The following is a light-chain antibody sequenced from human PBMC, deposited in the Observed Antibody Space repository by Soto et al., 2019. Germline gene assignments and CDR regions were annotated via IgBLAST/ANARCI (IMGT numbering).Light chain of an antibody. J-gene: IGKJ2*01. CDR3: QQYGSSPYT. CDR2: AST. CDR1: QSVSSNH. V-gene: IGKV3-20*01. Sequence: EIVVTQSPGTLSLSPGERATLSCRASQSVSSNHLAWYQQKPGQAPRLLIFASTGRPAVIPDRFSGSGSGTDFTVTISRLEPEDSAMYYCQQYGSSPYTFGQGTKVEIK.